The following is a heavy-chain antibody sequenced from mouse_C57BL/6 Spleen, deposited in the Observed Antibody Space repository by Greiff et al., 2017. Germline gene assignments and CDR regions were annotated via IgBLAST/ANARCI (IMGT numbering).Heavy chain of an antibody. Sequence: QVQLQQSGAELARPGASVKLSCKASGYTFTSYGISWVKQRTGQGLEWIGEIYPRSGNTYYNEKFKGKATLTADKSSSTAYMVLRSLTSEDSAVYFCSRYYYGSSWYFDVWGTGTTVTVSS. CDR3: SRYYYGSSWYFDV. CDR2: IYPRSGNT. V-gene: IGHV1-81*01. CDR1: GYTFTSYG. J-gene: IGHJ1*03. D-gene: IGHD1-1*01.